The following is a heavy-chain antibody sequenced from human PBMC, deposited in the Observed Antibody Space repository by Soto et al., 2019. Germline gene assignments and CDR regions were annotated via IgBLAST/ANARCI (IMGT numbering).Heavy chain of an antibody. D-gene: IGHD3-22*01. Sequence: QVQLVESGGGVVQPGRSLRLSCAASGFTFSSYDMHWVRQAPGKGLEWVAVISYDGSNKYYADSVKGRFTIARDNSKNTPYLQMNSLRTEDTAVHYCVRDGNHYDSSGPCFDYWGQGTLVTVSS. V-gene: IGHV3-30-3*01. J-gene: IGHJ4*02. CDR1: GFTFSSYD. CDR3: VRDGNHYDSSGPCFDY. CDR2: ISYDGSNK.